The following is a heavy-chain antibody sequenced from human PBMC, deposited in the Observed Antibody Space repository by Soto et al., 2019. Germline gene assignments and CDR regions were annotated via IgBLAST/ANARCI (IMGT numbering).Heavy chain of an antibody. J-gene: IGHJ6*02. CDR1: GGSFSGYY. Sequence: PSKTLSLTCAVYGGSFSGYYWSWIRQPPGKGLEWIGEINHSGSTNYNPSLKSRVTISVDTSKNQFSLKLSSVTAADTAVYYCARGVSSSSWYVGRTYYYYGMDVWGQGTTVTVSS. V-gene: IGHV4-34*01. CDR2: INHSGST. CDR3: ARGVSSSSWYVGRTYYYYGMDV. D-gene: IGHD6-13*01.